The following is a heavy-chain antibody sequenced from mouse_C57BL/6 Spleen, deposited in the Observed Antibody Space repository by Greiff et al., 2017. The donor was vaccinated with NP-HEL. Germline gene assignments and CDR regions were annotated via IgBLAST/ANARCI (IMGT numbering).Heavy chain of an antibody. Sequence: VQLQQSGPELVKPGASVKISCKASGYTFTDYYMNWVKQSHGKSLEWIGDINPNNGGTSYNQKFKGKATLTVDKSSSTAYMEPRSLTSEDSAVYYCARGGQLGKGLYAMDYWGQGTSVTVSS. CDR1: GYTFTDYY. CDR2: INPNNGGT. D-gene: IGHD4-1*02. J-gene: IGHJ4*01. V-gene: IGHV1-26*01. CDR3: ARGGQLGKGLYAMDY.